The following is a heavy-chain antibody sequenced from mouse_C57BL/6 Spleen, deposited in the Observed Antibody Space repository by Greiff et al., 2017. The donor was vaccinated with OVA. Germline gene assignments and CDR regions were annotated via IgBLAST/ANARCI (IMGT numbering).Heavy chain of an antibody. J-gene: IGHJ2*01. Sequence: QVQLQQSGPELVKPGASVKISCKASGYSFTSYYIHWVKQRPGQGLAWIGWIYPGSGNTKYNEKFKGKATLTADTSSSTAYMQLSSLTSEDSAVYYCAKGFDYWGQGTTLTVSS. V-gene: IGHV1-66*01. CDR1: GYSFTSYY. CDR2: IYPGSGNT. CDR3: AKGFDY.